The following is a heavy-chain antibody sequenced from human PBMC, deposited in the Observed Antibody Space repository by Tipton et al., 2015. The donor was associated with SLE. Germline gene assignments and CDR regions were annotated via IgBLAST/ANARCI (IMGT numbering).Heavy chain of an antibody. CDR2: IKETGSEK. CDR3: ARIPRISRPYYMDV. CDR1: GFTLSSYW. J-gene: IGHJ6*03. V-gene: IGHV3-7*01. Sequence: SLRLSCAASGFTLSSYWMIWVRQAPGKGLEWVANIKETGSEKYYVDSVRGRFSISRDNAKNSLYLKMNSLRAEDTAVYYCARIPRISRPYYMDVWGKGTTVTVSS. D-gene: IGHD2/OR15-2a*01.